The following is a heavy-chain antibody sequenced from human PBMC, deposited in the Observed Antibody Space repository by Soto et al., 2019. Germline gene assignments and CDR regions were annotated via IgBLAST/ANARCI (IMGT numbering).Heavy chain of an antibody. CDR1: GYPFPSFE. D-gene: IGHD2-2*01. J-gene: IGHJ4*02. CDR2: ISNAGSGNT. Sequence: ASVKVSCKTSGYPFPSFELHWIRQAPGQRPEWMGGISNAGSGNTEYSQKFQDRLTITGDKRATTVYMALSSLTSEDTATYYCARESNHYQDFFQNWGQGTQVTVS. V-gene: IGHV1-3*01. CDR3: ARESNHYQDFFQN.